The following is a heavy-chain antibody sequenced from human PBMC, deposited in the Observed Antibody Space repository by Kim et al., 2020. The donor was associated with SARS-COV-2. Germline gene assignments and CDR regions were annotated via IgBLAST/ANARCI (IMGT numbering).Heavy chain of an antibody. CDR1: GYTFTSYA. V-gene: IGHV1-3*01. J-gene: IGHJ4*02. CDR2: INAGNGNT. Sequence: ASVKVSCKASGYTFTSYAMHWVRQAPGQRLEWMGWINAGNGNTKYSQKFQGRVTITRDTSASTAYMELSSLRSEDTAVYYCARAQYSSSWPKPREFDYWGQGTLVTVSS. CDR3: ARAQYSSSWPKPREFDY. D-gene: IGHD6-13*01.